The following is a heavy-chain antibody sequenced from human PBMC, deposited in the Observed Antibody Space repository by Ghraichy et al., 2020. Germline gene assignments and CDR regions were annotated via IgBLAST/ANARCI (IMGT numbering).Heavy chain of an antibody. Sequence: SETLSLTCTVSGGSISSRGYYWGWIRQPPGKGLESIGSIYYSGTTYYNPSLKSRVTMSVDTSKNQFSLRLTSLTAADTAVYYCARLPDPYYYGSGSYPPYYCDYWGQVTLVTVSS. CDR3: ARLPDPYYYGSGSYPPYYCDY. D-gene: IGHD3-10*01. J-gene: IGHJ4*02. V-gene: IGHV4-39*01. CDR1: GGSISSRGYY. CDR2: IYYSGTT.